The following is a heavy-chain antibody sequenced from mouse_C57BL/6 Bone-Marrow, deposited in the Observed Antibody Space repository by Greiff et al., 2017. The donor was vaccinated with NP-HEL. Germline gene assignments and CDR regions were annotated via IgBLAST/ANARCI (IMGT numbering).Heavy chain of an antibody. J-gene: IGHJ4*01. Sequence: VQLQQSGAELARPGASVKLSCKASGYTFTSYGISWVKQRTGQGLEWIGEIYPRSGNTYYNEKFKGKATLTADKSSSTAYMELRSLTSEEAAVYFCARYDWYAMEYWGQGTSGTVSA. D-gene: IGHD2-13*01. V-gene: IGHV1-81*01. CDR2: IYPRSGNT. CDR1: GYTFTSYG. CDR3: ARYDWYAMEY.